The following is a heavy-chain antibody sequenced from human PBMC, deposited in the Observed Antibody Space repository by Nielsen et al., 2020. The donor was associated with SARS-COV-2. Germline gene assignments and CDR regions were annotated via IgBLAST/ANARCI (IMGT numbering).Heavy chain of an antibody. CDR3: ARDRGFFDTMVRGVRFYYYYMDV. V-gene: IGHV4-39*07. D-gene: IGHD3-10*01. CDR2: IYYSGST. J-gene: IGHJ6*03. Sequence: WIRQPPGKGLEWIGSIYYSGSTYYNPSLKSRVTISVDTSKNQFSLKLSSVTTADTAVYYCARDRGFFDTMVRGVRFYYYYMDVWGKGTTVTVS.